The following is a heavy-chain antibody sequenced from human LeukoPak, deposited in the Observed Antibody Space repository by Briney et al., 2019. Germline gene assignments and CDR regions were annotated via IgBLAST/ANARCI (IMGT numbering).Heavy chain of an antibody. J-gene: IGHJ4*02. D-gene: IGHD3-16*01. Sequence: SETLPLTCTVSGGSISSGGYYWSWIRQHPGKGLEWIGYIYYSGSTYYNPSLKSRVTISVDTSKNQFSLKLSSVTAADTAVYYCARAGGFFSPFGYWGQGTLVTVSS. V-gene: IGHV4-31*03. CDR2: IYYSGST. CDR3: ARAGGFFSPFGY. CDR1: GGSISSGGYY.